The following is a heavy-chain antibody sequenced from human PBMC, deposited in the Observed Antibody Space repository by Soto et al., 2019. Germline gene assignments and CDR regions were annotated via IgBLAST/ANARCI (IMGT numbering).Heavy chain of an antibody. CDR2: IYYSGST. CDR1: GGSISSYY. J-gene: IGHJ4*02. D-gene: IGHD2-21*02. Sequence: SETLSLTCTVSGGSISSYYWSWIRQPPGKGLEWIGYIYYSGSTNYNPSLKSRVTISVDTSKNQFSLKLSSVTAADTAVYYCSRALRAYCGGDCYSAYFDYWGQGTLVTVSS. V-gene: IGHV4-59*01. CDR3: SRALRAYCGGDCYSAYFDY.